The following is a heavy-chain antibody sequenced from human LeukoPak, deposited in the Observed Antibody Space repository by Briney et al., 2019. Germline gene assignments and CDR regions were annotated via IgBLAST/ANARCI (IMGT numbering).Heavy chain of an antibody. CDR2: ISANNGDT. CDR3: ARDPPGLTLGSPGDY. Sequence: ASVKVSCKASGYTFTSYGIAWVRQAPGQGLQWMGWISANNGDTSYSQKLQGRVTMTTDTSTNTAYMEMRSLTSDDTAVYYCARDPPGLTLGSPGDYWGQGTLVTVSS. CDR1: GYTFTSYG. V-gene: IGHV1-18*01. D-gene: IGHD3-16*01. J-gene: IGHJ4*02.